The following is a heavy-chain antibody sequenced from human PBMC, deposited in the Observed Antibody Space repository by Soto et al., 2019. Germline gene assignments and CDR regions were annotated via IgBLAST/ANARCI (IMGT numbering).Heavy chain of an antibody. J-gene: IGHJ5*01. Sequence: EVQLVESGGGLVQPGGSLRLSCAASGFTFSSYSMNWVRQAPGKGLEWVSYISSSRSTIYYADSVEGRFTISRDNAKNSLYLQMNSLRAEDTAVYYCARDCPGSSTTCYGNDWFNSWGQGTLVTVSS. V-gene: IGHV3-48*01. CDR1: GFTFSSYS. CDR2: ISSSRSTI. D-gene: IGHD2-2*01. CDR3: ARDCPGSSTTCYGNDWFNS.